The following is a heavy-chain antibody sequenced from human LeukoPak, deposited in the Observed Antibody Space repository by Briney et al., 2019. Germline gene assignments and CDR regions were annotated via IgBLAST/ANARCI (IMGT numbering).Heavy chain of an antibody. CDR2: INPSGGST. Sequence: ASVTVSCKASGYTFTSYYMHWVRQAPGQGLEWMGIINPSGGSTSYAQKFQGRVTMTRDMSTSTAYMELRSLRSDDTAVYYCARDGYKYIAVAGTPVNYYYYYMDVWGKGTTVTVSS. D-gene: IGHD6-19*01. CDR3: ARDGYKYIAVAGTPVNYYYYYMDV. J-gene: IGHJ6*03. CDR1: GYTFTSYY. V-gene: IGHV1-46*01.